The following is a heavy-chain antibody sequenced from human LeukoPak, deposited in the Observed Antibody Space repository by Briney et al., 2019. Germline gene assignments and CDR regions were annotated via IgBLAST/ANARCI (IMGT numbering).Heavy chain of an antibody. CDR2: IVVGSGNT. J-gene: IGHJ4*02. Sequence: SVKVSCKASGFSFTSSAVQWVRQARGQRLEWIGWIVVGSGNTNYAQKFQERVTITRDMSTSTAYMELSSLRSEDTAVYYCAADLAAAGTYDYWGQGTLVTVSS. CDR1: GFSFTSSA. V-gene: IGHV1-58*01. CDR3: AADLAAAGTYDY. D-gene: IGHD6-13*01.